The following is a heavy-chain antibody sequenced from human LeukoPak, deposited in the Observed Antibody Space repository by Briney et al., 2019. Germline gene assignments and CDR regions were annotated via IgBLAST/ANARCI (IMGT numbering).Heavy chain of an antibody. CDR2: IYYSGST. J-gene: IGHJ4*02. V-gene: IGHV4-59*01. CDR1: GGSISGYY. Sequence: SESLSLTCTVSGGSISGYYWSWIRQPPGKGLEWIGYIYYSGSTNYNPSLKSRVTISVDTSKNQFSLKLSSVSAADTAVYYCAKDGYSGYDSYYFDYWGQGTLVTVSS. D-gene: IGHD5-12*01. CDR3: AKDGYSGYDSYYFDY.